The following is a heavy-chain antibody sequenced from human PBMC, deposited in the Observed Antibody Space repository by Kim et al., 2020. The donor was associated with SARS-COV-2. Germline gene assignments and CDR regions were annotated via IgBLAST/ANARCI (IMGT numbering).Heavy chain of an antibody. CDR2: NT. J-gene: IGHJ4*02. D-gene: IGHD6-19*01. V-gene: IGHV1-3*01. CDR3: VRGSGWAFDY. Sequence: NTKFSQQFQGRVTITRDPSASTAYMELTSLTSEDTAIYYCVRGSGWAFDYWGQGTLVTVAS.